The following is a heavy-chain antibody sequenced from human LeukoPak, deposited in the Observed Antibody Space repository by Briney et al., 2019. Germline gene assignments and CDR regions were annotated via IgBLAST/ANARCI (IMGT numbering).Heavy chain of an antibody. V-gene: IGHV3-66*02. CDR1: GFTFSSYA. CDR3: ARDSYGSL. D-gene: IGHD5-18*01. Sequence: PGGSLRLSCAASGFTFSSYAMSWVRQAPGKGLEWVSVIYSGGSTYYADSVKGRFTISRDNSKNTLYLQMNSLRAEDTAVYYCARDSYGSLWGQGTLVTVSS. J-gene: IGHJ4*02. CDR2: IYSGGST.